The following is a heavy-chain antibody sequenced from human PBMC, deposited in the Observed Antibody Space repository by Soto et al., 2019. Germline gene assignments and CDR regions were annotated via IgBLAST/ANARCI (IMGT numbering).Heavy chain of an antibody. D-gene: IGHD1-1*01. CDR1: VGSVNNYY. CDR2: IYYTGRT. Sequence: SKTLSLTCTVSVGSVNNYYWSWFRLSPGKGLEWIGYIYYTGRTNYNPSLESRVTISVDTSKNQFSLKLRSVTAADTAVYYCARDSSNSWYSPMDPWGQGILVTVSS. J-gene: IGHJ5*02. V-gene: IGHV4-59*02. CDR3: ARDSSNSWYSPMDP.